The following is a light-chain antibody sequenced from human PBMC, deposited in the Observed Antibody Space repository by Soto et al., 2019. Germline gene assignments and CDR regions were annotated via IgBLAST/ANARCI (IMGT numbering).Light chain of an antibody. CDR2: EGS. V-gene: IGLV2-23*01. J-gene: IGLJ2*01. CDR3: CSYAGSSTYVV. Sequence: QSALTQPASVSGSPGQSITISCTGTSSDVGSYNLVSWYQLHPGKAPKLMIYEGSKRPSGVSNRFSDSKSGNTASLTISGLQAEDEADYYCCSYAGSSTYVVFGGGTKLTVL. CDR1: SSDVGSYNL.